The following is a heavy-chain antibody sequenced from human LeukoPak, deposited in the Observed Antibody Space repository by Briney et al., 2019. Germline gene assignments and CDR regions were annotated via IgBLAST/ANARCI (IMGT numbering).Heavy chain of an antibody. D-gene: IGHD2-15*01. V-gene: IGHV4-39*01. CDR1: GGPISTSDYN. Sequence: SETLSLTCTVSGGPISTSDYNWGCIRQPPGKGLEWIGSINYSGNTYYNPSLKSRVTISVDTSKNQFSLKLSSVTAADTAVYYCARTGMVGAADYWGQGTLVTVSS. CDR3: ARTGMVGAADY. J-gene: IGHJ4*02. CDR2: INYSGNT.